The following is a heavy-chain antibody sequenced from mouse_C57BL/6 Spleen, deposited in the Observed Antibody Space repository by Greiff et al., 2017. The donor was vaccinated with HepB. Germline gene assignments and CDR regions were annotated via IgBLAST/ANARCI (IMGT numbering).Heavy chain of an antibody. V-gene: IGHV1-26*01. CDR2: INPNNGGT. CDR1: GYTFTDYY. J-gene: IGHJ2*01. D-gene: IGHD3-2*02. CDR3: ARSGSSGYVDYFDY. Sequence: EVQLQQSGPELVKPGASVKISCKASGYTFTDYYMNWVKQSHGKSLEWIGDINPNNGGTSYNQKFKGKATLTVDKSSSTAYMELRSLTSEDSAVYYCARSGSSGYVDYFDYWGQGTTLTVSS.